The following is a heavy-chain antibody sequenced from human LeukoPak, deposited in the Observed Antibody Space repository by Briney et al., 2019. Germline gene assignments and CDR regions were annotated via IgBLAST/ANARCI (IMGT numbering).Heavy chain of an antibody. CDR2: MNPNSGNT. J-gene: IGHJ4*02. Sequence: GASVKVSCKASGYTFTSYDINWVRQATGQGLEWMGWMNPNSGNTGYAQKFQGRVTITRNTSISTAYMELRSLRSDDTAVYYCARDASDFWSGYYTVYFDYWGQGTLVTVSS. CDR3: ARDASDFWSGYYTVYFDY. CDR1: GYTFTSYD. V-gene: IGHV1-8*03. D-gene: IGHD3-3*01.